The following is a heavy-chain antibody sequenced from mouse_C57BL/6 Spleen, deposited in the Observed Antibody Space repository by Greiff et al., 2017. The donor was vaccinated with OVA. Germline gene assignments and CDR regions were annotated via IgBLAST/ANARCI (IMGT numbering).Heavy chain of an antibody. CDR1: GYTFTSYW. J-gene: IGHJ1*03. V-gene: IGHV1-61*01. CDR3: AREIYYGKGGYFDV. CDR2: IYPSDSET. Sequence: QVQLQQPGAELVRPGSSVKLSCKASGYTFTSYWMDWVKQRPGQGLEWIGNIYPSDSETHYNQKFKDKATLTVDKSSSTAYMQLSSLTSEDSAVYYCAREIYYGKGGYFDVWGTGTTVTVSS. D-gene: IGHD2-1*01.